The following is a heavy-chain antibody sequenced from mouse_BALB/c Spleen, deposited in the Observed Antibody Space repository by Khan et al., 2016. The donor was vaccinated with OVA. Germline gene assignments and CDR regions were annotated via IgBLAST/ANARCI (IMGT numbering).Heavy chain of an antibody. CDR1: DFSLDNYS. Sequence: QVQLKQSGPGLVEPSQSLSITCTVSDFSLDNYSIHWIRQSPGKGLEWLGGIWSAGSTDYNAAFISRLSITKYKSRSQAFFQVNSQLPNGTAVYYCASRCYDCGRGALFACWGQGTLVTVSA. V-gene: IGHV2-2*02. CDR3: ASRCYDCGRGALFAC. J-gene: IGHJ3*01. CDR2: IWSAGST. D-gene: IGHD2-4*01.